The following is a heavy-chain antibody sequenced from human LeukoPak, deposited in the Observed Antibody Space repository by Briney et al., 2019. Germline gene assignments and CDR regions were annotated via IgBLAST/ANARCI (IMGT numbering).Heavy chain of an antibody. Sequence: SETLSLTCAVYGGSLSGYYWSWIRQPPGKGLEWIGEINHSGSTNYNPSLKSRVTISVDTSKNQFSLKLSSVTAADTAVYYCARGLGSGWRLQYFQHWGQGTLVTVSS. V-gene: IGHV4-34*01. CDR3: ARGLGSGWRLQYFQH. J-gene: IGHJ1*01. CDR2: INHSGST. CDR1: GGSLSGYY. D-gene: IGHD6-19*01.